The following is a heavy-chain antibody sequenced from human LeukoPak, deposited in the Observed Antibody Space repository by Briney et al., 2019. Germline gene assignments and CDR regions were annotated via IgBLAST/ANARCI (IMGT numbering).Heavy chain of an antibody. D-gene: IGHD4-17*01. CDR1: GGSISSGSYY. J-gene: IGHJ4*02. Sequence: SETLSLTCTVSGGSISSGSYYWSWIRQPAVKGLEWIGRIYTSGSTNSNPSLKSRVTISVDTSKNQFSLKLSSVTAADTAVYYCARGLYGDYGDYWGQGTLVTVSS. V-gene: IGHV4-61*02. CDR3: ARGLYGDYGDY. CDR2: IYTSGST.